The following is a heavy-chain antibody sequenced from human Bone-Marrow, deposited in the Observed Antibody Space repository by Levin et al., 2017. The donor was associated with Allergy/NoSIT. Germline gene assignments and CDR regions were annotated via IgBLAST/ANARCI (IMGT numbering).Heavy chain of an antibody. CDR3: ARDPPYTGFDYGWFDP. J-gene: IGHJ5*02. CDR1: GFTFSDYS. D-gene: IGHD5-12*01. CDR2: ISRSGRYI. V-gene: IGHV3-21*01. Sequence: GGSLRLSCAASGFTFSDYSMNWVRQAPGKGLEWVSSISRSGRYIYYADSVKGRFTISRDNAKRSLFLHMNSLRAEDTAVYYCARDPPYTGFDYGWFDPWGQGTLVAVSS.